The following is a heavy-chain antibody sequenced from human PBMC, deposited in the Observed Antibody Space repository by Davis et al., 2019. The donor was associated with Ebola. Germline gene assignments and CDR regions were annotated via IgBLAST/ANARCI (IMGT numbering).Heavy chain of an antibody. V-gene: IGHV1-69*13. Sequence: SVKVSCKTSGGSFSSHPISWVRQAPRQGLEWMGGIIPIFDTPHYAQKFQGRITITADASTSTAYMELSSLSSEDTATYFCARDFDGGNYYFDYWGPGTQVTVSS. CDR3: ARDFDGGNYYFDY. D-gene: IGHD3-9*01. CDR1: GGSFSSHP. J-gene: IGHJ4*02. CDR2: IIPIFDTP.